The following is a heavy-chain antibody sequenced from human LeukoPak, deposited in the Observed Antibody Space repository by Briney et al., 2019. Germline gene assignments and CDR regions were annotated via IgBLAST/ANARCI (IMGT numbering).Heavy chain of an antibody. CDR3: TTGITMVRGVIITDRYYFDY. D-gene: IGHD3-10*01. CDR1: GFTFSNAW. Sequence: GSLRLSCAASGFTFSNAWMSWVRQAPGKGLEWVGRIKSKTDGGTTDYAAPVKGRFTISRDDSKNTLYLQMNSLKTEDTAVYYCTTGITMVRGVIITDRYYFDYWGQGTLVTVSS. CDR2: IKSKTDGGTT. J-gene: IGHJ4*02. V-gene: IGHV3-15*01.